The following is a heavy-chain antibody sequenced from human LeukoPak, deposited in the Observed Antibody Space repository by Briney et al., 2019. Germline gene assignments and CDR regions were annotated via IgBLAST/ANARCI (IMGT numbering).Heavy chain of an antibody. CDR2: IYYSGST. CDR1: GGSISSGGYY. CDR3: ARRGYSYGYFDY. Sequence: SQTLSLTCTVSGGSISSGGYYWSWIRQHPGKGLEWIGYIYYSGSTYYNPSLKSRVTISVDTSKNQFSLKLSSVTAADTAVYYRARRGYSYGYFDYWGQGTLVTVSS. V-gene: IGHV4-31*03. D-gene: IGHD5-18*01. J-gene: IGHJ4*02.